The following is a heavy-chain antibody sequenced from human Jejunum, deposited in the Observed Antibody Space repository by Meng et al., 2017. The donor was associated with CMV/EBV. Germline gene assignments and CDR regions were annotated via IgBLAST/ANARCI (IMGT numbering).Heavy chain of an antibody. CDR1: FIGYY. D-gene: IGHD6-13*01. Sequence: FIGYYLHWVRQAPGPGLEWMGRINPNSGDTNYAQKFQGSVTMTRDTSISTAYMELSSLGSDDTAVYYCARDSLESSQQLVPYNWFDPWGQGTLVTVSS. J-gene: IGHJ5*02. CDR2: INPNSGDT. V-gene: IGHV1-2*02. CDR3: ARDSLESSQQLVPYNWFDP.